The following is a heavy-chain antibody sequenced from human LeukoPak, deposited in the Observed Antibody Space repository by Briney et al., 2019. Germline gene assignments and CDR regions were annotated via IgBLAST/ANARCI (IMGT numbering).Heavy chain of an antibody. D-gene: IGHD4-11*01. Sequence: GGSLRLSCAASGFAFSTYCMHWIRQAPGKGLEWVAFLHYAGSNKYYADFVKGRFTMSRDNSKNRLYLQMNRLIIEDTAVYFCVKGATVKPFDHWGQGNLVSVSS. J-gene: IGHJ4*02. CDR3: VKGATVKPFDH. CDR2: LHYAGSNK. CDR1: GFAFSTYC. V-gene: IGHV3-30*02.